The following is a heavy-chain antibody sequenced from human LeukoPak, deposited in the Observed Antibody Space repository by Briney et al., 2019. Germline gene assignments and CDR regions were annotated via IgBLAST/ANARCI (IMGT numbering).Heavy chain of an antibody. J-gene: IGHJ4*02. CDR2: IYYSGST. V-gene: IGHV4-61*05. CDR1: GGSISSNSYC. Sequence: SETLSLTCTVSGGSISSNSYCWGWIRQPPGKGLEWIGYIYYSGSTNYNPSLKSRVTISVDTSKNQFSLKLSSVTAADTAVYYCVGALPLRGYIFHYWGQGTLVTVSS. CDR3: VGALPLRGYIFHY. D-gene: IGHD3-3*01.